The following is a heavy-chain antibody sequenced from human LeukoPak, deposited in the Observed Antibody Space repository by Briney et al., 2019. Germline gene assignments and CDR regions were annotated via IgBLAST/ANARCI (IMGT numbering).Heavy chain of an antibody. J-gene: IGHJ4*02. CDR1: GGSLSGYY. D-gene: IGHD5-18*01. Sequence: PSETLSLTCAVYGGSLSGYYWSWIRQPPGKGLEWIGEINHSGSTNYNPSLKSRVTISVDTSKNQFSLKLSSVTAADTAVYYCARGRYSYGYYFDYWGQGTLVTVSS. V-gene: IGHV4-34*01. CDR3: ARGRYSYGYYFDY. CDR2: INHSGST.